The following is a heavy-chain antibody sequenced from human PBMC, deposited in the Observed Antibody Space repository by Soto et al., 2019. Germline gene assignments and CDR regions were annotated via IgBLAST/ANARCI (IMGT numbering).Heavy chain of an antibody. CDR3: ARVNSPYYYDSSGYYFDY. CDR2: INHSGST. Sequence: SETLSLTCAVYGGSFSGYYWSWIRQPPGKGLEWIGEINHSGSTNYNPSLKSRVTISVDTSKNQFSLKLSSVTAADTAVYYCARVNSPYYYDSSGYYFDYWGQGTLVTVSS. J-gene: IGHJ4*02. V-gene: IGHV4-34*01. CDR1: GGSFSGYY. D-gene: IGHD3-22*01.